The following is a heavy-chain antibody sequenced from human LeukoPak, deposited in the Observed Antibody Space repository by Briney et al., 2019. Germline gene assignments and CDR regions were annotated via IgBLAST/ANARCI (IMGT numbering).Heavy chain of an antibody. CDR2: TSGSGGST. CDR3: AKGSMVGVLCCFDY. V-gene: IGHV3-23*01. CDR1: GFTFSSYA. D-gene: IGHD3-10*01. Sequence: GGSLRLSCAASGFTFSSYAMSWVRPAPGKGLEWVSATSGSGGSTYYADSVKGRFTISRDNSKNTLYLQMNSLRAEDTAVYYCAKGSMVGVLCCFDYWGQGTLVTVSS. J-gene: IGHJ4*02.